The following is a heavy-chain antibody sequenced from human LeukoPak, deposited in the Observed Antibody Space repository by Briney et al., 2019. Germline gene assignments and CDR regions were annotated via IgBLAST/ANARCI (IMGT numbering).Heavy chain of an antibody. Sequence: PGGSLRLSCAASGFTFSHYSMNWVRQAPGKGLEWVSSISASSSFIYYADSLKGRFTISRDNAKNSLYLQMNSLRAEDTAVFYCARGYCSRTSCEDFDYWGQRTLVTVSS. D-gene: IGHD2-2*01. CDR2: ISASSSFI. CDR3: ARGYCSRTSCEDFDY. CDR1: GFTFSHYS. J-gene: IGHJ4*02. V-gene: IGHV3-21*01.